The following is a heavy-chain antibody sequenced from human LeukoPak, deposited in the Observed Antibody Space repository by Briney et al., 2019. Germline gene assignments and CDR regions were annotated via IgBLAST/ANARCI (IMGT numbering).Heavy chain of an antibody. CDR2: INPNSGGT. D-gene: IGHD7-27*01. J-gene: IGHJ6*03. Sequence: ASVKVSCKASGYTFTGYYMHWVRQAPGQGLEWMGPINPNSGGTNYAQKFQGRVTMTRDTSISTAYIELSRLRSDDTAVYYCARVRLGMGSYYYYYMDVWGKGTRSPSP. V-gene: IGHV1-2*06. CDR3: ARVRLGMGSYYYYYMDV. CDR1: GYTFTGYY.